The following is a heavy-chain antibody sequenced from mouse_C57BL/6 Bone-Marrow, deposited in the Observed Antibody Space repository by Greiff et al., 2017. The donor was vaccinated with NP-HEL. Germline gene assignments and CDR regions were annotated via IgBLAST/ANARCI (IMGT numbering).Heavy chain of an antibody. CDR2: ISSGGSYT. J-gene: IGHJ2*01. Sequence: DVQLVESGGDLVKPGGSLKLSCAASGFTFSSYGMSWVRQTPDKRLEWVATISSGGSYTYYPDSVKGRFTPSRDNAKNTLYLQMGSLKAEDTAMYYCERRYSDYWGQGTTLTVSS. V-gene: IGHV5-6*01. CDR1: GFTFSSYG. D-gene: IGHD2-12*01. CDR3: ERRYSDY.